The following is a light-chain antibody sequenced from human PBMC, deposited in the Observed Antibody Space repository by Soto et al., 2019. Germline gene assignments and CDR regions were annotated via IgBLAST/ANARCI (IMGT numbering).Light chain of an antibody. CDR3: QQSSTTPRT. CDR2: AAS. CDR1: QSISPY. V-gene: IGKV1-39*01. J-gene: IGKJ1*01. Sequence: DIQMTQSPSSLSASVGDRVTITCRASQSISPYLNWYQQKPGKAPKLLIYAASTLQSGVPSRFSGSGSGTDFRLTITSLQPEDIATYYCQQSSTTPRTFGQGTNVDFK.